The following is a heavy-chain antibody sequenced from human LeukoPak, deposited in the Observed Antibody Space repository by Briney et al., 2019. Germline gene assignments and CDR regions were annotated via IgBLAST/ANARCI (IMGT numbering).Heavy chain of an antibody. Sequence: ASVKVSCKASGYTFNDYGITWVRQAPGQGLEWMGWISAYTGTTRYAQNFQGRVTMTTDSSTSPASRELKGLRSDDTAVYYCARDDRIVVWFFDFWGRGTLVTVSS. CDR3: ARDDRIVVWFFDF. D-gene: IGHD3-22*01. V-gene: IGHV1-18*01. J-gene: IGHJ2*01. CDR1: GYTFNDYG. CDR2: ISAYTGTT.